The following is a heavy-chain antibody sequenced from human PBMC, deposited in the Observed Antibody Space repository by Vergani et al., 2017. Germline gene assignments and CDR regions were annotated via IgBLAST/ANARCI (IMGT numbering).Heavy chain of an antibody. V-gene: IGHV3-33*01. J-gene: IGHJ5*02. CDR1: GFTFSTYG. Sequence: QVQLVESGGGVVQPGRSLRLSCAASGFTFSTYGMHWVRQAPGKGLEWVAVIWYDGSKKYYGDSVKGRFTISRDNSKNTLYLQMNRLSAEDTAVYYCARDGDFWSAYFSATNWFDPWGQGTLVTVSS. CDR3: ARDGDFWSAYFSATNWFDP. CDR2: IWYDGSKK. D-gene: IGHD3-3*01.